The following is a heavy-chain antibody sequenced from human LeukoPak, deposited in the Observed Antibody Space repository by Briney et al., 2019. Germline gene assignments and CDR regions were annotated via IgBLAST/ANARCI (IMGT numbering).Heavy chain of an antibody. Sequence: GRSLRLSCAGYGFTFSSQPMHWVRQTPGKGLEWVALISFDGKNKFYGDSVIGRFTISRDNTKNTLFLQMNSLRAEDMGVYYCVRPMTTTRNLEHWGQGTLVTVSS. CDR1: GFTFSSQP. CDR3: VRPMTTTRNLEH. V-gene: IGHV3-30*03. J-gene: IGHJ4*02. D-gene: IGHD1-1*01. CDR2: ISFDGKNK.